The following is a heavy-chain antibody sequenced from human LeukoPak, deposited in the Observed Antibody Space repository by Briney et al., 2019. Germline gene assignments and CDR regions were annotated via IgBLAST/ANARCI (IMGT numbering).Heavy chain of an antibody. CDR1: GFTFSSYS. D-gene: IGHD6-13*01. CDR2: ISSSSSTI. CDR3: ARAGYSSSWPFDY. J-gene: IGHJ4*02. Sequence: GGSLRLSCAASGFTFSSYSMNWVRQAPGKGLEWVSYISSSSSTIYYADSVKGRFTISRDNAKNSLYLQMNSLRAEDTAVYYCARAGYSSSWPFDYWGQGTLVTVSS. V-gene: IGHV3-48*01.